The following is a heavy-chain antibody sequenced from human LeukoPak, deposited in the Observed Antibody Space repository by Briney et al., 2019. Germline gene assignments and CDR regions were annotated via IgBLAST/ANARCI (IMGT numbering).Heavy chain of an antibody. J-gene: IGHJ4*02. Sequence: GGSLRLSCSASGFTFSSYAMSWVRQAPGKGLEWVSAISGSGGSTYSADPAKGRFTISRDNSKNTLYLQMNSLRAEDTAVYYCAKDRDSSGYYYLVWGQGTLVTVSS. D-gene: IGHD3-22*01. CDR3: AKDRDSSGYYYLV. V-gene: IGHV3-23*01. CDR2: ISGSGGST. CDR1: GFTFSSYA.